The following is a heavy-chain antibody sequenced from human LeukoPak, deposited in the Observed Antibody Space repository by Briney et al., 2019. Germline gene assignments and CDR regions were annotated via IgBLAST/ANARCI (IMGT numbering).Heavy chain of an antibody. CDR2: FDPEDGET. D-gene: IGHD2-15*01. Sequence: ASVKVSCKVSGYTLTELSMHWVRQAPGKGLEWMGGFDPEDGETIYAQKFQGRVTMTEDTSTDTAYMELSSLRSEDTAVYYCARAGYCSGGSCLLDYWGQGTLVTVSS. CDR3: ARAGYCSGGSCLLDY. J-gene: IGHJ4*02. V-gene: IGHV1-24*01. CDR1: GYTLTELS.